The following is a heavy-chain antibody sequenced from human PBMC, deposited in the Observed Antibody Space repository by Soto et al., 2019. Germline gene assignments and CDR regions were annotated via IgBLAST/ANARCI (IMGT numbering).Heavy chain of an antibody. D-gene: IGHD5-12*01. Sequence: SETLSLTCTVSGGSISSGDYYWSWIRQPPGKGLEWIGYIYYSGSTYYNPSLKSRVTISVDTSKNQFSLKLSSVTAADTAVYYCARKATRRDGYIFLDYWGQGTLVPVSS. CDR2: IYYSGST. CDR3: ARKATRRDGYIFLDY. V-gene: IGHV4-30-4*01. CDR1: GGSISSGDYY. J-gene: IGHJ4*02.